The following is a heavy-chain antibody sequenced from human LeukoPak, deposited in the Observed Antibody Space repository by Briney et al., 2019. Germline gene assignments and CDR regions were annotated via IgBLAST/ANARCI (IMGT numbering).Heavy chain of an antibody. CDR3: ARPTYGSGSYYLGY. CDR1: GYSFTSYW. D-gene: IGHD3-10*01. V-gene: IGHV5-51*01. Sequence: GESLKISCKGSGYSFTSYWIGWVRQMPGKGLEWMGIIYPGGSYTIYSTSFQGQVTISADKSNSTAYLQWSSLKASDTAMYYCARPTYGSGSYYLGYWGQGTLVTVSS. J-gene: IGHJ4*02. CDR2: IYPGGSYT.